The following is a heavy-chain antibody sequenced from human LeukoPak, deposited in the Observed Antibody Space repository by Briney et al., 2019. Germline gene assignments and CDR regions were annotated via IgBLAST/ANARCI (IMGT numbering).Heavy chain of an antibody. D-gene: IGHD6-13*01. CDR3: ARYDDSIWSGYFDP. CDR2: ISNSGGS. Sequence: PSGTLSLTCAVSGDSIRRFHWSWIRQPPGKGLEWIGYISNSGGSDYNPSLKSRVTIPVDTSKNQFTLKVNSVTAADTAVYYCARYDDSIWSGYFDPWGQGTLVTVS. J-gene: IGHJ5*02. V-gene: IGHV4-59*01. CDR1: GDSIRRFH.